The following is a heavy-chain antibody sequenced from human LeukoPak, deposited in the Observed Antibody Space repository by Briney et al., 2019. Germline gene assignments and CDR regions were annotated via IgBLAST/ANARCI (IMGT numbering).Heavy chain of an antibody. J-gene: IGHJ4*02. CDR1: GFTFSSYA. D-gene: IGHD2-21*01. V-gene: IGHV3-23*01. CDR3: AKFLPTHIVVANYYFDY. CDR2: ISGSGGST. Sequence: GGSLRLSCAASGFTFSSYAMSWVRQAPGKGLEWVSAISGSGGSTYYADSVKGRFIISRDNSKNTLYLQMNNLRAEDTAVYYCAKFLPTHIVVANYYFDYWGQGTLVTVSS.